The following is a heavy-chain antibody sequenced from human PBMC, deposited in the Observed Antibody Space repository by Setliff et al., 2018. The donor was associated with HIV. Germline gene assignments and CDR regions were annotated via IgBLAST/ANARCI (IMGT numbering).Heavy chain of an antibody. V-gene: IGHV3-30*02. CDR2: MRYAGSNK. CDR3: AKSHVVVTAQDYYYGMDV. Sequence: GGSLRLSCAASGLSFSSYGMYWVRQAPGKGLEWVAFMRYAGSNKYYTDSVRGRFTISRDNSKNTLYLQMNSLRVEDTAVYYCAKSHVVVTAQDYYYGMDVWGQGTTVTVSS. CDR1: GLSFSSYG. D-gene: IGHD2-21*02. J-gene: IGHJ6*02.